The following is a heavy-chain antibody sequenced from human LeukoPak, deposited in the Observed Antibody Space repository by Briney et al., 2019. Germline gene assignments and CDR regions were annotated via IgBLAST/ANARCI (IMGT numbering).Heavy chain of an antibody. CDR3: TRPSDYEGTDAFDI. D-gene: IGHD3-22*01. CDR2: IRSKANSYAT. J-gene: IGHJ3*02. V-gene: IGHV3-73*01. Sequence: GGSLRLSCAASGFTFSGSAMHWVRQASGKGLEWVGRIRSKANSYATAHAASVKGRFTISRDDSKNTAYLQMNSLKTEDTAVYYCTRPSDYEGTDAFDIWGQGTMVTVSS. CDR1: GFTFSGSA.